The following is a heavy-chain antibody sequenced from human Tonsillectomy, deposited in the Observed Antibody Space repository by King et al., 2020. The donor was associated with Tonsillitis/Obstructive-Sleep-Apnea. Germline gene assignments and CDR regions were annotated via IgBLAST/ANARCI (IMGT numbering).Heavy chain of an antibody. D-gene: IGHD4/OR15-4a*01. CDR1: GFTFSSYA. CDR2: ISYDGSNK. J-gene: IGHJ4*01. V-gene: IGHV3-30*04. CDR3: ASGSASVAGRNAYYSYCSLDF. Sequence: VKLVESGGGVVQPGRSLRLSCAASGFTFSSYAMHWVRQAPGKGLEWVAVISYDGSNKYYADSVKGRFTISRDNSKNTLYLQMNSLRAEDTAVYYSASGSASVAGRNAYYSYCSLDFWGQGTPVTVSS.